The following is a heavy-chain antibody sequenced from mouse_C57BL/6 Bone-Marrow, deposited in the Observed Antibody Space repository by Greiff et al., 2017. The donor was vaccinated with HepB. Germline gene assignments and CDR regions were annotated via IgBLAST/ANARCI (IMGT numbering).Heavy chain of an antibody. CDR1: GFTFSDFY. Sequence: EVQGVESGGGLVQSGRSLRLSCATSGFTFSDFYMEWVRQAPGKGLEWIAASRNKANDYTTEYSASVKGRFIVSRDTSQSILYLQMNALRAEDTAIYYCARAATVVAHWYFDVWGTGTTVTVSS. V-gene: IGHV7-1*01. CDR2: SRNKANDYTT. J-gene: IGHJ1*03. D-gene: IGHD1-1*01. CDR3: ARAATVVAHWYFDV.